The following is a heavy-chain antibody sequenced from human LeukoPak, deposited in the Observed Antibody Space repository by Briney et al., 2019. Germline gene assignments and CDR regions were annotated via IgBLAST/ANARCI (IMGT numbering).Heavy chain of an antibody. V-gene: IGHV4-4*07. Sequence: TSETLSLTCTVSGGSISTYYWSWIRQPAGKGLEWIGRFDTSGSTNYNPSLKSRLTMSGDTSKNQISLKLSSVTAADTAVYYCARDPGWIQESGSDPGGQGTMVTVSS. J-gene: IGHJ5*02. D-gene: IGHD2-2*03. CDR3: ARDPGWIQESGSDP. CDR2: FDTSGST. CDR1: GGSISTYY.